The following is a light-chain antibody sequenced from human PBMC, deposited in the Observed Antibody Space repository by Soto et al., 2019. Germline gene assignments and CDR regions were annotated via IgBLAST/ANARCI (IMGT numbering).Light chain of an antibody. V-gene: IGKV1-8*01. CDR2: AAS. CDR3: QKYYSYPQT. Sequence: AIRMTQSPSSLSASTGDRVTITCRASQCISSYLAWYQQKPGKAPKLLIYAASTLQSGVPSRFSGSGSGTDLTLTISCLQSEAFATYYCQKYYSYPQTFGQGTKVDIK. CDR1: QCISSY. J-gene: IGKJ1*01.